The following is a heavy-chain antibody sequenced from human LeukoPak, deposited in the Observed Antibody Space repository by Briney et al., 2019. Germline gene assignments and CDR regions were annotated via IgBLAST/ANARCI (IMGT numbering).Heavy chain of an antibody. D-gene: IGHD1-1*01. CDR2: IIPIFGTA. J-gene: IGHJ4*02. V-gene: IGHV1-69*13. CDR3: ATDPNDGSD. Sequence: GASVKVSCKASGYTFTSYGISWVRQAPGQGLEWMGGIIPIFGTANYAQKFQGRVTITADESTSTAYMELSSLRSEDTAVYYCATDPNDGSDWGQGTLVTVSS. CDR1: GYTFTSYG.